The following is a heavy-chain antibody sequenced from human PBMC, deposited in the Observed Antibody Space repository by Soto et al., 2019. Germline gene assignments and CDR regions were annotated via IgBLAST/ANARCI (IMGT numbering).Heavy chain of an antibody. CDR3: AKGRGVDYVYYGMYG. D-gene: IGHD5-12*01. CDR1: GFTFDDYA. Sequence: EVQLVESGGGLVQPGRSLRLSCAASGFTFDDYAMHWVRQAPGKGLEWVSGISWNSGSIGYADSVKGRFTISRDNAKNSLYLQMNSLRAEDTALYYCAKGRGVDYVYYGMYGWGQGSTVTVS. CDR2: ISWNSGSI. J-gene: IGHJ6*02. V-gene: IGHV3-9*01.